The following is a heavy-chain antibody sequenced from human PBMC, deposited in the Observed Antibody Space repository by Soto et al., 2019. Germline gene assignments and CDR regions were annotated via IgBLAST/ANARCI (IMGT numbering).Heavy chain of an antibody. V-gene: IGHV1-46*01. CDR3: ASTAVAGLFDY. D-gene: IGHD6-19*01. Sequence: RKRAGYGYTVYYRHCLRQAPGQGLEWMGIINPSGGSTSYAQKFQGRVTMTRDTSTSTVYMELSSLRSEDTAVYYCASTAVAGLFDYWGQGTLVTVSS. CDR1: GYGYTVYY. CDR2: INPSGGST. J-gene: IGHJ4*02.